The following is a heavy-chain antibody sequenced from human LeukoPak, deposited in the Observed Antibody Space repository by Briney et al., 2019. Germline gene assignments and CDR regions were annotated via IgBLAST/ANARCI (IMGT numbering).Heavy chain of an antibody. CDR2: ISGSGGST. CDR1: GFTFSSYA. V-gene: IGHV3-23*01. CDR3: AKEGALLWFGELQY. D-gene: IGHD3-10*01. Sequence: EGSLRLSCAASGFTFSSYAMSWVRQAPGKGLEWVSAISGSGGSTYYADSVKGRFTISRDNSKNTLYLQMNSLRAEDTAVYYCAKEGALLWFGELQYWGQGTLVTVSS. J-gene: IGHJ4*02.